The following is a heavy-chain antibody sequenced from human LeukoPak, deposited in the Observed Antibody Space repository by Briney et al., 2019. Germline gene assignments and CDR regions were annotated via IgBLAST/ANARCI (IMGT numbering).Heavy chain of an antibody. V-gene: IGHV3-23*01. Sequence: GGSLRLSCEASGFALRKYAMSWVRRAPGKGLEWVSSVKSLGDTHYADSVKGRFTISRDNSEVTVYLQMNSLRVEDTAIYFCARCMVLRQGWCNWFDPWGQGTLVTVSS. CDR2: VKSLGDT. CDR3: ARCMVLRQGWCNWFDP. D-gene: IGHD2-8*01. CDR1: GFALRKYA. J-gene: IGHJ5*02.